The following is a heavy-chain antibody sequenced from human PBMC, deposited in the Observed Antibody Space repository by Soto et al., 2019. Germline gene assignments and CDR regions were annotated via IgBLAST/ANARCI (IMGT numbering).Heavy chain of an antibody. CDR2: LYYSGRT. CDR1: GGSISSGDYY. D-gene: IGHD2-15*01. Sequence: QVQLQESGPGLVKPSQTLSLTCTVSGGSISSGDYYWSWIRQPPGKGLAWIGYLYYSGRTYYNLSLKSRVTVSIDTSKNQFALKLSSVTAANTAVYYCARELGYCVGGSCYPRWFDPWGQGTLVTVSS. V-gene: IGHV4-30-4*01. CDR3: ARELGYCVGGSCYPRWFDP. J-gene: IGHJ5*02.